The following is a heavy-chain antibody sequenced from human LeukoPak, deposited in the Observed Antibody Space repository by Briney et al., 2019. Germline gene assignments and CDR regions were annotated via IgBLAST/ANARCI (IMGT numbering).Heavy chain of an antibody. Sequence: ASVKVSCKASGYTFTSYDINWVRQATGQGLEWMGWMNPNSGNTGYAQKFQGRVTMTRNTSISTAYMELSSLRSEDTAVYYCARLSYYDILTGYQAGGNWFDPWGQGTLVTVSS. J-gene: IGHJ5*02. V-gene: IGHV1-8*01. CDR1: GYTFTSYD. D-gene: IGHD3-9*01. CDR3: ARLSYYDILTGYQAGGNWFDP. CDR2: MNPNSGNT.